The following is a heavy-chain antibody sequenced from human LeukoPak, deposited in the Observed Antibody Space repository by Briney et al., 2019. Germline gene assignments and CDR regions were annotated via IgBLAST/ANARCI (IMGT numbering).Heavy chain of an antibody. V-gene: IGHV5-51*01. CDR3: ARRARNSNGYFLYAFDV. CDR2: VYPGDSEI. Sequence: RGESLKISCKPSGNRFSDYWIGWVRQMPGKGLEWMAIVYPGDSEIRYSPSFQGQVTISADKSIGTVYLQWSRLKASDTAMYYCARRARNSNGYFLYAFDVWGPGTLVTVSS. CDR1: GNRFSDYW. J-gene: IGHJ3*01. D-gene: IGHD3-22*01.